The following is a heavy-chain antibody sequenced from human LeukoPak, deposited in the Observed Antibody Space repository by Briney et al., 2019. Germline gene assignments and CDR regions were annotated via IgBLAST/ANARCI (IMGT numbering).Heavy chain of an antibody. CDR1: GYTFTGYY. D-gene: IGHD4-23*01. V-gene: IGHV1-46*01. CDR2: INPSGGST. J-gene: IGHJ6*03. CDR3: ARGYGGNSGYYYYMDV. Sequence: ASVKVSCKASGYTFTGYYLHWVRQAPGQGLEWIGIINPSGGSTSYAQKFQGRVTMTRDMSTSTVYMEMSSLRSEDTAVYYCARGYGGNSGYYYYMDVWGKGTTVTVSS.